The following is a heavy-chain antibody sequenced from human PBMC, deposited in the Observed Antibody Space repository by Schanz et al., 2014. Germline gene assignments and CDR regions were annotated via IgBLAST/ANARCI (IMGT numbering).Heavy chain of an antibody. CDR1: GFTFSAYA. D-gene: IGHD2-2*01. Sequence: EVQLLESGGGLVQPGGSLRLSCAASGFTFSAYAMTWVRQIPGKGLEWVSSFNDGGVNKYYADSVKSRFTISRDNSKNTVYLQMNSLRPGDTAVYYCARESSNDIVLVPAAVFDHWGQRTLVTVSS. CDR2: FNDGGVNK. V-gene: IGHV3-23*01. CDR3: ARESSNDIVLVPAAVFDH. J-gene: IGHJ4*02.